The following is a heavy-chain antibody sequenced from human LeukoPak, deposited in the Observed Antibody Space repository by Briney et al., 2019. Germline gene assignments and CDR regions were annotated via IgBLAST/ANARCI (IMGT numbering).Heavy chain of an antibody. CDR2: IFYTGST. Sequence: SETLSLTCTVSGASITTHSWSWIRQPPGQGPEWIGCIFYTGSTNYTPSLTGRVNISPDTSKNQFSLKLSAVAAAATAVYYCVCGANGDYAFDYWSQGTLVTVSS. CDR3: VCGANGDYAFDY. V-gene: IGHV4-59*11. CDR1: GASITTHS. D-gene: IGHD4-17*01. J-gene: IGHJ4*02.